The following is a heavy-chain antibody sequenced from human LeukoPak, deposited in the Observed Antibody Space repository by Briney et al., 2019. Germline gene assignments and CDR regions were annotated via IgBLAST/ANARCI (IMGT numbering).Heavy chain of an antibody. V-gene: IGHV4-38-2*02. J-gene: IGHJ4*02. D-gene: IGHD6-19*01. CDR2: IYYSGST. CDR1: GYSISSGYY. Sequence: SETLSLTCTVSGYSISSGYYWGWIRQPPGKGLEWIGSIYYSGSTYYNPSLKSRVTISVDTSKNQFSLKLSSVTAADTAVYYCARRSGWYNGIFDYWGQGTLVTVSS. CDR3: ARRSGWYNGIFDY.